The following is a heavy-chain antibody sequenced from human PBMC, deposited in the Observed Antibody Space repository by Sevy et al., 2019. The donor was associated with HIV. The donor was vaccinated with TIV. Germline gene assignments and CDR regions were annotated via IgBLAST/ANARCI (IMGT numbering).Heavy chain of an antibody. J-gene: IGHJ4*02. D-gene: IGHD3-16*01. Sequence: GGSLRLSCAASGFTFSANWMNWVRKTPGKGLEWVANIKGDGSDKHYVDSVEGRFTISRDNAKNLLYLQMNSLRVEDTAVYYCAHETFGRFESWGQGTLVTVSS. V-gene: IGHV3-7*01. CDR3: AHETFGRFES. CDR2: IKGDGSDK. CDR1: GFTFSANW.